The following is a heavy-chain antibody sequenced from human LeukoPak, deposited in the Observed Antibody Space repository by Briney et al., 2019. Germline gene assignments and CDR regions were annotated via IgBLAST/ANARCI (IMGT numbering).Heavy chain of an antibody. V-gene: IGHV4-34*01. CDR3: ARDGRDVLLWFGESQGAFDI. D-gene: IGHD3-10*01. J-gene: IGHJ3*02. Sequence: SETLSLTCTVSGGSVSSDYWSWIRQPPGKGLEWIGEINHSGSTNYNPSLKSRVTISVDTSKNQFSLKLSSVTAADTAVYYCARDGRDVLLWFGESQGAFDIWGQGTMVTVSS. CDR2: INHSGST. CDR1: GGSVSSDY.